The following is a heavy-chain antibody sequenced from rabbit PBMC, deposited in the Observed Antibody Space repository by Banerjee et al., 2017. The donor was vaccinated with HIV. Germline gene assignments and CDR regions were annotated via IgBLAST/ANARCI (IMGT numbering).Heavy chain of an antibody. CDR2: IYGST. V-gene: IGHV1S40*01. CDR3: ARDRYGSGSGDHDL. J-gene: IGHJ6*01. D-gene: IGHD1-1*01. CDR1: GFSLSNGYY. Sequence: QSLEESGGDLVKPGASLTLTCTASGFSLSNGYYMCWVRQAPGKGLEWIACIYGSTYYASWAKGRFTISKTSSTTVTLQMTSLTAADTATYFCARDRYGSGSGDHDLWGPGTLVTVS.